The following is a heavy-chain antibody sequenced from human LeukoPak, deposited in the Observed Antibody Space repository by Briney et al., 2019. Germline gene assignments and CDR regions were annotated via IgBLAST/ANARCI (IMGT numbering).Heavy chain of an antibody. D-gene: IGHD3-10*01. CDR2: IYYSGST. CDR3: ARRRYGSGSYSDY. CDR1: GGSISSSSYY. J-gene: IGHJ4*02. V-gene: IGHV4-39*07. Sequence: SETLSLTCTVSGGSISSSSYYWGWIRQPPGKGLEWIGSIYYSGSTYYNPSLKSRVTISVDTSKNQFSLKLSSVTAADTAVYYCARRRYGSGSYSDYWGQGTLVTVSS.